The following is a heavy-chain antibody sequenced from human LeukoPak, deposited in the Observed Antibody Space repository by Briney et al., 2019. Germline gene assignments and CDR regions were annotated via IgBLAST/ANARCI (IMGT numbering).Heavy chain of an antibody. CDR2: MNPNSGNT. J-gene: IGHJ5*02. Sequence: ASVKVSCKASGYTFTSYDINWVRQATGQGPEWMGWMNPNSGNTGYAQKFQGRVTMTRNTSISTAYMELSSLRSEDTAVYYCALARAGDNWFDPWGQGTLVTVSS. CDR1: GYTFTSYD. D-gene: IGHD1-26*01. V-gene: IGHV1-8*01. CDR3: ALARAGDNWFDP.